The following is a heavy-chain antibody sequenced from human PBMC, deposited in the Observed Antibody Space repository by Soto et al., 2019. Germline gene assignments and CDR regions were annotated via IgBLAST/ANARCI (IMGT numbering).Heavy chain of an antibody. CDR3: AREAYYYDSSGYYYAMRLGYFDY. J-gene: IGHJ4*02. Sequence: GGSLRLSCAASGFTFSSYAMHWVRQAPGKGLEWVAVISYDGSNKYYADSVKGRFTISRDNSKNTLYLQMNSLRAEDTAVYYCAREAYYYDSSGYYYAMRLGYFDYWGQGTLVTVSS. V-gene: IGHV3-30-3*01. CDR1: GFTFSSYA. D-gene: IGHD3-22*01. CDR2: ISYDGSNK.